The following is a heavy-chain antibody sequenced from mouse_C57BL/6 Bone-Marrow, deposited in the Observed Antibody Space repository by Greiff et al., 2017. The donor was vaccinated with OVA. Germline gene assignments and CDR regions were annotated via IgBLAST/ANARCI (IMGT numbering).Heavy chain of an antibody. CDR2: IDPSDSYT. CDR3: ARAHITTVVADV. Sequence: QVQLQQPGAELVRPGTSVKLSCKASGYTFTSYWMHWVKQRPGQGLEWIGVIDPSDSYTNYNQKFKGKATLTVDTSSSTAYMQLSSLTSEDSAVYYCARAHITTVVADVWGTGTTVTVSS. CDR1: GYTFTSYW. D-gene: IGHD1-1*01. J-gene: IGHJ1*03. V-gene: IGHV1-59*01.